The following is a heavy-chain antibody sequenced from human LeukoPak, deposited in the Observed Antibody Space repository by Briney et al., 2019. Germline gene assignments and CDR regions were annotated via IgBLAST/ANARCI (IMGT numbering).Heavy chain of an antibody. CDR2: ISGSGGST. D-gene: IGHD5-12*01. J-gene: IGHJ4*02. Sequence: PGGSLRLSCAASGFTFSSYAMSRVRQAPGKGLEWVSAISGSGGSTYYADSVKGRFTISRDNSKNTLYLQMNSLRVEDTAVYYCAKGGYDYVEVAYFDFWGQGTLVTVSS. CDR3: AKGGYDYVEVAYFDF. V-gene: IGHV3-23*01. CDR1: GFTFSSYA.